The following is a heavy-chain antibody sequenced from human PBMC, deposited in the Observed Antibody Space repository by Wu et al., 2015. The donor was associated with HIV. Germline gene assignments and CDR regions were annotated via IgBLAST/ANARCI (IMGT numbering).Heavy chain of an antibody. CDR3: ARGHYFDTSSSPMY. V-gene: IGHV1-18*01. D-gene: IGHD3-9*01. Sequence: QVKLVQSGXEVKKPGASVKVACKTSGYIFTDYGIHWVRQAPGQGLEWMGWISAYSGKTKYSEKFQGRVIMTTETSTSTAFMELRSLRSDDAAVYYCARGHYFDTSSSPMYWGPGTWSPSPQ. CDR2: ISAYSGKT. J-gene: IGHJ4*02. CDR1: GYIFTDYG.